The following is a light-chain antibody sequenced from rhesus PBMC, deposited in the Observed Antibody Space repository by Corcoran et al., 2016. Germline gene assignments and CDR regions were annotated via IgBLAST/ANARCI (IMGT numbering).Light chain of an antibody. V-gene: IGKV3-24*04. CDR1: QSVHSN. J-gene: IGKJ2*01. CDR3: LQSINWHT. CDR2: AAS. Sequence: EIVMTQSPVTLALSPGERAILSCRASQSVHSNLAWYHEKPGQAPRLRIYAASKRGTGIPDRFSGSGAGTDFPLTIRSLEPEDVGIYICLQSINWHTFGQGTKVEI.